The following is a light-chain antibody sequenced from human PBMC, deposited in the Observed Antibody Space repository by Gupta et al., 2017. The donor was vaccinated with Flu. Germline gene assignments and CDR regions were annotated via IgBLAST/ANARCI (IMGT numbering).Light chain of an antibody. CDR2: DVT. V-gene: IGLV2-11*01. Sequence: QSAAVQPRSVSGFPGQTVTISCGGAGSDIGTYNYVSWYQQYPGKAHKVIIFDVTRRPSGVPSRFSGSRAGDTAYLTISGLQAEDEADYYCYSYAGYNTWVFGTGTKVTV. CDR3: YSYAGYNTWV. CDR1: GSDIGTYNY. J-gene: IGLJ2*01.